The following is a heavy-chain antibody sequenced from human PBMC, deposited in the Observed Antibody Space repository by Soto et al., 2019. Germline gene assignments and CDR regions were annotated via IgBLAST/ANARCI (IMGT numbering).Heavy chain of an antibody. CDR2: ISGGGGSS. Sequence: EVQLLESGGGLVQPGGSLRLSCAASGFTFSNYAMSWVRQAPGKGLEWVSGISGGGGSSYYADSVKGRFTISRDNSKNTLYLQMNILRAEDTAVYYSAHNCRVDGHSVFFYWGQGTLVIVSS. D-gene: IGHD2-15*01. CDR1: GFTFSNYA. CDR3: AHNCRVDGHSVFFY. J-gene: IGHJ4*02. V-gene: IGHV3-23*01.